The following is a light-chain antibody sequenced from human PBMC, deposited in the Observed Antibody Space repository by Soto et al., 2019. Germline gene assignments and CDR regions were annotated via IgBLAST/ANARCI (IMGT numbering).Light chain of an antibody. Sequence: EIVSTQSPGTRSLSPGDRATLSCRASQTIDNTLAWYQQKPGQAPRLLIYDTSTRATGIPARFSGSGSGTEFTLTISSLQSEDFAVYYCQQYSNWPPITFGQGTRLEIK. J-gene: IGKJ5*01. CDR2: DTS. CDR1: QTIDNT. V-gene: IGKV3-15*01. CDR3: QQYSNWPPIT.